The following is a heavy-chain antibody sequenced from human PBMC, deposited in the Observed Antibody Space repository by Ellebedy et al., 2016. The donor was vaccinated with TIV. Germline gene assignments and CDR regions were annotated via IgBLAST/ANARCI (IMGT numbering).Heavy chain of an antibody. V-gene: IGHV3-74*01. CDR1: GFTFSSDW. D-gene: IGHD2-15*01. CDR3: VRWGDSPLDY. Sequence: GESLKISCAASGFTFSSDWMHWVRQAPGKGLLWVSHMNSDGSTTNYADSVKGRFTISRDNAKNTLYLQMTSLRADDTAVYYCVRWGDSPLDYWGQGTLVTVSS. J-gene: IGHJ4*02. CDR2: MNSDGSTT.